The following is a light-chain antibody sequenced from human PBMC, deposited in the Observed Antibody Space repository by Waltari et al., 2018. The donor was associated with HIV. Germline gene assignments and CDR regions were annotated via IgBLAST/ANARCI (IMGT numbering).Light chain of an antibody. CDR3: QSADSSGGYRV. CDR2: KDT. CDR1: SFSGQY. J-gene: IGLJ3*02. V-gene: IGLV3-25*03. Sequence: SYELTQPPSVSVSPGQTATITCSGDSFSGQYAYWYQQKPGQAPVAIIYKDTERPSGIPERFSGSRSGTTVTLIISEAQTEDEADYYCQSADSSGGYRVFGGGTRLSVL.